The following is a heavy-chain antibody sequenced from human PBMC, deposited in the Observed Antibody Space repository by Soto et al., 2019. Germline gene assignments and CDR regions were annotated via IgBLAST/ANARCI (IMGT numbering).Heavy chain of an antibody. D-gene: IGHD1-26*01. V-gene: IGHV3-7*03. CDR1: GLTFSSYW. CDR2: IKQDGSEK. J-gene: IGHJ3*02. CDR3: ARGGYYLIDAFDI. Sequence: GGSLRLSCAASGLTFSSYWMSWVRQAPGKGLEWVANIKQDGSEKYYVDSVKGRFTISRDNAKNSLYLQMNSLRAEDTAVYYCARGGYYLIDAFDIWGQGTMVT.